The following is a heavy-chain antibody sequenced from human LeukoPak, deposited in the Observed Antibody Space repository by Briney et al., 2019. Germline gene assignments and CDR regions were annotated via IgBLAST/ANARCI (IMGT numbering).Heavy chain of an antibody. Sequence: WGSLRLSCEASGFTFSYYGIHWVRQAPDKGLEWVAVISDDGTTTFYADSVKGRITISRDNSKNTLYLQMNSLRAEDTAVYYCARDHNYAFDNWGQGTLVSVAS. D-gene: IGHD1-1*01. J-gene: IGHJ4*02. CDR3: ARDHNYAFDN. CDR2: ISDDGTTT. CDR1: GFTFSYYG. V-gene: IGHV3-33*08.